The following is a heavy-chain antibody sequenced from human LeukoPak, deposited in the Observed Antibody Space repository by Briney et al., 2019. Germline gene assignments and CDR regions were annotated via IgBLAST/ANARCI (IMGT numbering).Heavy chain of an antibody. Sequence: GASVKVSCKASGYTFTSYNIHWVRQAPGQGLEWMGIINPSGGSIAYAQKFQGGVTMTRDTSTGTVYMELSSLRSEDSAIYYCARGPTYTQFDYWGQGTLVTVSS. CDR2: INPSGGSI. V-gene: IGHV1-46*01. J-gene: IGHJ4*02. D-gene: IGHD3-16*01. CDR1: GYTFTSYN. CDR3: ARGPTYTQFDY.